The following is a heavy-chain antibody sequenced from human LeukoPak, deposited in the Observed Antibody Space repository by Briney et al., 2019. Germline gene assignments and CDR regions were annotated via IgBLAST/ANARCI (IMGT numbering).Heavy chain of an antibody. CDR3: AKDARPKWFGEILSTYYFDY. CDR1: GFTFEDYA. D-gene: IGHD3-10*01. V-gene: IGHV3-43D*04. J-gene: IGHJ4*02. Sequence: PGGSLRLSCAASGFTFEDYAMHWVRQVPGKGLEWVSLITWDGGSTYYAESVKGRFTISRDNFKNSLYLQMNSLRAEDTALYYCAKDARPKWFGEILSTYYFDYWGQGTLVTVSS. CDR2: ITWDGGST.